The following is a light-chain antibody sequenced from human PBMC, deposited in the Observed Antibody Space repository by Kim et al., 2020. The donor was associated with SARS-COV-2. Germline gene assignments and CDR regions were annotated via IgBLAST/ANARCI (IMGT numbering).Light chain of an antibody. CDR2: AVS. Sequence: SASVGARATITCRASQAIRKYVAWYQQKPGKIPKLLIHAVSTLQSGVPSRFSGGGSGTDFTLTIRGLQPEDVATYYCQTYDTVPYNFGQGTKLEI. CDR3: QTYDTVPYN. V-gene: IGKV1-27*01. CDR1: QAIRKY. J-gene: IGKJ2*01.